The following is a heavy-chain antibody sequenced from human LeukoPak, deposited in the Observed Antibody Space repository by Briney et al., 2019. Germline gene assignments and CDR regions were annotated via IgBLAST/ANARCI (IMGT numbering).Heavy chain of an antibody. CDR3: ARDKVVATILDAFDI. CDR1: GFTFSDYY. Sequence: GGSLRLSCAASGFTFSDYYMSWIRQAPGKGLEWVSYISSSGSTIYYADSVKGRFTISRDNAKNSLYLQMNSLRAEDTAVYYCARDKVVATILDAFDIWGQGTMVTVSS. J-gene: IGHJ3*02. D-gene: IGHD5-12*01. V-gene: IGHV3-11*01. CDR2: ISSSGSTI.